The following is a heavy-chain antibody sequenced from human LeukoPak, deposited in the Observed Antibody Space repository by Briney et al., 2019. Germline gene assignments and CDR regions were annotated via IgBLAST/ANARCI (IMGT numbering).Heavy chain of an antibody. CDR1: GFTFSSYA. J-gene: IGHJ4*02. D-gene: IGHD3-22*01. Sequence: GGSLRLSCAASGFTFSSYAMSWVRQAPGKGLEWASAISGSGGSTYYADSVKGRLTISRDNAKNSLYLQMDSLRVEDTAVYYCARDSSPSYGSSGYRPADFDYWGQGTLVSVSS. CDR3: ARDSSPSYGSSGYRPADFDY. V-gene: IGHV3-23*01. CDR2: ISGSGGST.